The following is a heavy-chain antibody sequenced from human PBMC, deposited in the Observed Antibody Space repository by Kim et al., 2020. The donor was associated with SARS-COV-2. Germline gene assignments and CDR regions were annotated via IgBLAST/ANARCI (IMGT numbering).Heavy chain of an antibody. CDR2: IRSKANSYET. Sequence: GGSLRLSCATSGFTFSGSTMHWVRQASGKGLEWVGRIRSKANSYETAYAASVKGRFTISRDDSKNTAYLQMNSLKTEDTAVYYCTRGPPYSESYWDAFDIWGQGTMVTVS. J-gene: IGHJ3*02. CDR1: GFTFSGST. CDR3: TRGPPYSESYWDAFDI. D-gene: IGHD1-26*01. V-gene: IGHV3-73*01.